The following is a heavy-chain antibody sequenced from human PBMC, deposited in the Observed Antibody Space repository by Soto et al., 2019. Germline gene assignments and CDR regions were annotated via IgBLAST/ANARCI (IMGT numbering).Heavy chain of an antibody. V-gene: IGHV3-15*07. CDR3: TADHGTAWNDY. Sequence: PGGSLRLSCAASGFTFSNAWMNWVRQAPGKGLEWVARIKSKSEGGTTDYAAPVKDRFTISRDDSKNTLSLQMNSLKTEDTAVYYCTADHGTAWNDYWGQGTLVTVSS. CDR2: IKSKSEGGTT. J-gene: IGHJ4*02. CDR1: GFTFSNAW. D-gene: IGHD2-8*02.